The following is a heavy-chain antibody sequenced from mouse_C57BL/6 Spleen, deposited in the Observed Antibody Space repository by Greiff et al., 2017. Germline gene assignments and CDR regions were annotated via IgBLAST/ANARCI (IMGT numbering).Heavy chain of an antibody. Sequence: QVQLQESGAELVKPGASVKMSCKASGYTFTTYPIEWMKQNHGKSLEWIGNFHPYNDDTKYNEKFKGKATLTVEKSSSTVYLELSRLTSDDSAVYYCARGPYYYGSDYAMDYWGQGTSVTVSS. CDR2: FHPYNDDT. D-gene: IGHD1-1*01. V-gene: IGHV1-47*01. CDR3: ARGPYYYGSDYAMDY. J-gene: IGHJ4*01. CDR1: GYTFTTYP.